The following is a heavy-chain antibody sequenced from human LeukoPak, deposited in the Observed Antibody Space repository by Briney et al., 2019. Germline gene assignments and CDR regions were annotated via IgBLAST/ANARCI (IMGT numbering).Heavy chain of an antibody. CDR3: ARDGYVPYCGGDCHYYDY. J-gene: IGHJ4*02. CDR1: GGSISSGGYY. V-gene: IGHV4-61*08. D-gene: IGHD2-21*02. CDR2: IYYSGST. Sequence: SETLSLTCTVSGGSISSGGYYWSWIRQPPGKGLEWIGYIYYSGSTNYNPSLKSRITISVDTSKNQFSLKLSSVTAADTAVYYCARDGYVPYCGGDCHYYDYWGQGTLVTVSS.